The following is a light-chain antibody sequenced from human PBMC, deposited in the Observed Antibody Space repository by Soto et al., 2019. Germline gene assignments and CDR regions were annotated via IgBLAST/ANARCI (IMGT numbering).Light chain of an antibody. CDR3: QQYETSSWM. Sequence: EIVLTQSPGTLSLSPGERATLSCRASQSVSSSHLGWYQQKPGQAPRLLIYDTSSRATGIPERFSGSGSGTDFTLTISRLEPEDFAVYYCQQYETSSWMFGQGSKVEMK. V-gene: IGKV3-20*01. CDR2: DTS. CDR1: QSVSSSH. J-gene: IGKJ1*01.